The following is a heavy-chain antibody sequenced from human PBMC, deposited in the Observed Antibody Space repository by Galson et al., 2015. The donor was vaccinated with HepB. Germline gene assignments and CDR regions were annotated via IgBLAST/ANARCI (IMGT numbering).Heavy chain of an antibody. CDR3: ARLHQDNVYHGGSSSWDYYYSMDV. J-gene: IGHJ6*03. V-gene: IGHV5-51*01. CDR1: GYSFTSYW. Sequence: QSGAEVKKPGESLRISCKGSGYSFTSYWIGWVRQMPGKGLEWMGIIYPGDSDTRYSPSFQGQVTISADKSISTAYLQWSSLQASDTAMYYCARLHQDNVYHGGSSSWDYYYSMDVWGKGTTVTVSS. D-gene: IGHD6-13*01. CDR2: IYPGDSDT.